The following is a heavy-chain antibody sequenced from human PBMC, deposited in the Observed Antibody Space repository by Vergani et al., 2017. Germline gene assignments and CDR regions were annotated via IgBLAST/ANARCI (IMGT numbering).Heavy chain of an antibody. D-gene: IGHD6-13*01. CDR3: ARHGSSSSWSYYYYYGMDV. V-gene: IGHV5-10-1*03. CDR1: GYSFTSYW. CDR2: INTSDSYT. Sequence: EVQLVQSGAEVKKPGESLRISCKGSGYSFTSYWISWVRQMPGKGLEWMGRINTSDSYTNYSPSFQGHVTISADKSISTAYLQWSSLKASDTAMYYCARHGSSSSWSYYYYYGMDVWGQGTTVTVSS. J-gene: IGHJ6*02.